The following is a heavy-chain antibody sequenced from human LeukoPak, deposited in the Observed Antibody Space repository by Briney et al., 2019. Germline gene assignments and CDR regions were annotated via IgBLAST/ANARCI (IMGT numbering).Heavy chain of an antibody. Sequence: SETLSLTCAVSGDSISTYYWSWIRQPAGKGLEWIGRISNSGSASYNPSLKSRVTMSLDTSKNQFSLKLSSVTAADTAVYYCARDATTVTTIIDYWGQGTLVTVSS. D-gene: IGHD4-17*01. J-gene: IGHJ4*02. CDR2: ISNSGSA. CDR3: ARDATTVTTIIDY. CDR1: GDSISTYY. V-gene: IGHV4-4*07.